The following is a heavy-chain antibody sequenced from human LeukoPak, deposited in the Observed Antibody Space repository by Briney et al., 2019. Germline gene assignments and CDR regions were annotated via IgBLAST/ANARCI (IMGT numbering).Heavy chain of an antibody. CDR2: ISGGGGST. V-gene: IGHV3-23*01. CDR1: GFTFSSYA. D-gene: IGHD3-10*01. CDR3: AKDVPPYGAGSPWNYFDY. J-gene: IGHJ4*02. Sequence: GGALRLSFAASGFTFSSYAMSWVRQAPGKGLDGVSAISGGGGSTYYSAAVKGRLTISRGNSKNTPYQQMNSLRGEDTAVYYCAKDVPPYGAGSPWNYFDYWGQGTLVTVSS.